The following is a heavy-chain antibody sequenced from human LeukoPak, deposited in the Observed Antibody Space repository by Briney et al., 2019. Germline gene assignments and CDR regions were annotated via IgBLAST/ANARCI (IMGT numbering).Heavy chain of an antibody. V-gene: IGHV4-61*01. Sequence: SETLSLTCTVSGGSVSSGSYYWSWIRQPPGKGLEWIGYIYYSGSTNYNPSLKSRVTISVDTSKNQFSLNLSSVTAADTAMYYCAREGLAQYYFDFWGQGTLVTVSS. CDR1: GGSVSSGSYY. J-gene: IGHJ4*02. CDR3: AREGLAQYYFDF. CDR2: IYYSGST. D-gene: IGHD3-16*01.